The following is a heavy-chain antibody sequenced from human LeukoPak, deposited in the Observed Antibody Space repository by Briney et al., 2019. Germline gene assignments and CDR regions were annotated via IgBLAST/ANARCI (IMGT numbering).Heavy chain of an antibody. Sequence: TGGSLRLSCAASGFTFSDYWMHWVRQAPGQGLVWVSIINTDTRGTYYADSVKGRFTISRDNAKNTLYLQMNSLRAEDTAVYYCARAGAYHFDNWGQGTLVTVSS. CDR3: ARAGAYHFDN. CDR2: INTDTRGT. J-gene: IGHJ4*02. CDR1: GFTFSDYW. D-gene: IGHD3-16*01. V-gene: IGHV3-74*01.